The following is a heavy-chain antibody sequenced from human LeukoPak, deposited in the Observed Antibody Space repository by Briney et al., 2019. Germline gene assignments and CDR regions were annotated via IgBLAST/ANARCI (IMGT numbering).Heavy chain of an antibody. V-gene: IGHV1-18*01. Sequence: ASVKVSCKASGYTFTSFGISWVRQAPGQGLEWMGWINTYDGSTKYAQKLQDRVTMTTDTSTNTAYMELRSLRSDDTAVYYCARGGVLRFLEWLFSGFDPRGQGTLVTVSS. CDR1: GYTFTSFG. CDR2: INTYDGST. J-gene: IGHJ5*02. D-gene: IGHD3-3*01. CDR3: ARGGVLRFLEWLFSGFDP.